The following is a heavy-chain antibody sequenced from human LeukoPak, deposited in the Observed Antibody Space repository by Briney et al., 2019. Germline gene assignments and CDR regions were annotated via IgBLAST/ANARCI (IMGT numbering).Heavy chain of an antibody. CDR2: IYTSGST. J-gene: IGHJ4*02. V-gene: IGHV4-4*07. CDR3: ARSQWLVRDYYFDY. Sequence: SETLSLTCTVSGGSISSYYWSWIRQPAGKGLEWIGRIYTSGSTNYNPSLKSRVTMSVDTSKNQFPLKLSSVTAADTAVYYCARSQWLVRDYYFDYWGQGTLVTVSS. CDR1: GGSISSYY. D-gene: IGHD6-19*01.